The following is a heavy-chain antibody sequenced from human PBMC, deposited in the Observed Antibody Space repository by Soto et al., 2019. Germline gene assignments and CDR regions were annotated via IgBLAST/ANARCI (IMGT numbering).Heavy chain of an antibody. CDR2: IYYSGSS. V-gene: IGHV4-59*01. J-gene: IGHJ6*02. Sequence: QVQLQESGPGLVKPSETLSLTCTVSGGSISGYYWSWIRQPPGKGLEWIGYIYYSGSSNYNPSLKSRVTISVDTSKNQFSLKVSSVTAADTAVYYCARVDYYNYFGMDVWGQGTTVTVSS. CDR3: ARVDYYNYFGMDV. CDR1: GGSISGYY.